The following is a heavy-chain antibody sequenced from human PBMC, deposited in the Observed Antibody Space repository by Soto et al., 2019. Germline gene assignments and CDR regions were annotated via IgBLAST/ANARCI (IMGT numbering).Heavy chain of an antibody. Sequence: SETLSLTCTVSGCSVSSGSYYWSWIRQPPGKGLEWIGYIYYSGSTNYNPSLKSRVTISVDTSKNQFSLKLSSVTAADTAVYYCARARNPNYDFWSGYYFDYWGQGTLVTSPQ. D-gene: IGHD3-3*01. CDR2: IYYSGST. CDR3: ARARNPNYDFWSGYYFDY. V-gene: IGHV4-61*01. J-gene: IGHJ4*02. CDR1: GCSVSSGSYY.